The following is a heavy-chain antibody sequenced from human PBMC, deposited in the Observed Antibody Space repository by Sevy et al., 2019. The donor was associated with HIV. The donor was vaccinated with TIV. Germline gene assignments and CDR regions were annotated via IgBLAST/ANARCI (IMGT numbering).Heavy chain of an antibody. CDR3: ASGSLDSTGYPFDY. Sequence: GGSLRLSCAASGFTCSIYTMNWVRQAPGKGLEWVSSISSSSTYIYYADSVRGRFTISRDNAKNSLYLQMHSLRAEDTAVYYCASGSLDSTGYPFDYWGQGTLVTVSS. V-gene: IGHV3-21*01. CDR1: GFTCSIYT. D-gene: IGHD3-22*01. J-gene: IGHJ4*02. CDR2: ISSSSTYI.